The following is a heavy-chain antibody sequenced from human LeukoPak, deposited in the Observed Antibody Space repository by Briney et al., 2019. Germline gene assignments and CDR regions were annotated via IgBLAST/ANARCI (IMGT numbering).Heavy chain of an antibody. J-gene: IGHJ5*02. Sequence: ASVKVSCKASGYTFTRYGMSWVRQAPGQGLEWMGWISGSNGNTNYAQKLQGRVTMTTDTSTGTAYMELRSLRSDDTAVYYCARDMSSGSNNWFDPWGQGTLVTVSS. CDR3: ARDMSSGSNNWFDP. D-gene: IGHD3-22*01. CDR2: ISGSNGNT. CDR1: GYTFTRYG. V-gene: IGHV1-18*01.